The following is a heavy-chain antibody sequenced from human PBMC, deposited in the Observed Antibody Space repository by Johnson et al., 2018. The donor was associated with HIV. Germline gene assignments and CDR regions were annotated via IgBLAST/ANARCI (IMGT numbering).Heavy chain of an antibody. J-gene: IGHJ3*02. CDR1: GFTFDDYA. CDR2: ISWNSGSI. V-gene: IGHV3-9*01. CDR3: AREGSSGWYGGGDSLSAFDI. D-gene: IGHD6-19*01. Sequence: VQLVESGGGLVQPGGSLRLSCAPSGFTFDDYAMHWVRQPPGKGLEWVSGISWNSGSIGYADSVKGRFTISRDNAKNSLYLQMNSLRAEDTAVYYCAREGSSGWYGGGDSLSAFDIWGQGTMVTVSS.